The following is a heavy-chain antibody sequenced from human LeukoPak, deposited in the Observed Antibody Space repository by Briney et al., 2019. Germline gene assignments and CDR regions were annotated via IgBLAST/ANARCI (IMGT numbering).Heavy chain of an antibody. CDR1: GGSISSSSYY. J-gene: IGHJ2*01. CDR2: IYYTRST. Sequence: SETLSLTCTVSGGSISSSSYYWGWIRQPPGKGLEWLGRIYYTRSTYYNPSLKSRVTISVDTSKNQFSLKLTSVTAADTAVYYCARGVTMIVVVIHDWYFDLWGRGTLVTVSS. D-gene: IGHD3-22*01. V-gene: IGHV4-39*01. CDR3: ARGVTMIVVVIHDWYFDL.